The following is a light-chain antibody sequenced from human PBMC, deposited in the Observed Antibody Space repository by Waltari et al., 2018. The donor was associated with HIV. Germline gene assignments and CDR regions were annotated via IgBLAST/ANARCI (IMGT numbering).Light chain of an antibody. CDR2: SNN. CDR3: VVWDDSLRAVV. Sequence: SVLTQPPSASGTPGQRVTTSCSGRPPNIGGNDVFWYQHLPGTAPKLLIHSNNQRPSGVPDRFSGSTSGASASLAISGLRSEDEADYYCVVWDDSLRAVVFGGGTKVAVL. CDR1: PPNIGGND. J-gene: IGLJ2*01. V-gene: IGLV1-47*02.